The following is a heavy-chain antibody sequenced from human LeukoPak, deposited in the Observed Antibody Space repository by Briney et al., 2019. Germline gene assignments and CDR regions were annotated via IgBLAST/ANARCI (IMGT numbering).Heavy chain of an antibody. J-gene: IGHJ6*04. V-gene: IGHV3-53*01. Sequence: GGSLRLSCAASGFTVSSNYMSWVRQAPGKGLEWVSVIYSGGSTYYADSVKGRFTISRDNSKNTLYLQMNSLRAEDTAVYYCARGQGSYGYRYYYYYGMDVWGKGTTVTVSS. CDR1: GFTVSSNY. D-gene: IGHD5-18*01. CDR2: IYSGGST. CDR3: ARGQGSYGYRYYYYYGMDV.